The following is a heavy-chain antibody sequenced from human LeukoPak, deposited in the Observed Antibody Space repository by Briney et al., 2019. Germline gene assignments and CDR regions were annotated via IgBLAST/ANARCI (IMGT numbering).Heavy chain of an antibody. CDR1: GGSISSGGSS. Sequence: PSQTLSLTCAVSGGSISSGGSSWRWIRQPPGKGLEGNGYIYHSGSSNYNPSLKSRVTISIDRSKNQFSLKLSSVTAADTAVYYCARDWDDISGTGAFDIWGQGTMVTVSS. V-gene: IGHV4-30-2*01. D-gene: IGHD3-22*01. J-gene: IGHJ3*02. CDR3: ARDWDDISGTGAFDI. CDR2: IYHSGSS.